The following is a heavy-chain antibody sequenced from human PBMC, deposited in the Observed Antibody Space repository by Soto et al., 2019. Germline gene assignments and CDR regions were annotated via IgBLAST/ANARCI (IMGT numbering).Heavy chain of an antibody. Sequence: SVKVSCKASGGTFSSYAISWVRQAPGQGLEWMGGIIPVFGTANYAQKFQGRVTITADESTSTAYMELSSLRSEDTAVYYCARDLRYYDSSGYSPWYFDLWGRGTLVTVSS. CDR2: IIPVFGTA. J-gene: IGHJ2*01. D-gene: IGHD3-22*01. V-gene: IGHV1-69*13. CDR1: GGTFSSYA. CDR3: ARDLRYYDSSGYSPWYFDL.